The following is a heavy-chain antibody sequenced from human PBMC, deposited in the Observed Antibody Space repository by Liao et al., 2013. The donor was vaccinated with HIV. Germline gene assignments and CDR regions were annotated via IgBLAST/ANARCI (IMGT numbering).Heavy chain of an antibody. CDR1: GGSISSYY. J-gene: IGHJ4*02. D-gene: IGHD2-21*01. CDR3: ARVNLFYSFFDY. Sequence: QVQLQESGPGLVKPSETLSLTCTVSGGSISSYYWSWIRQPPGKGLEWIGYIYYSGSTNYNPSLKSRVTISVDTSKNQFSLKLSSVTAADTAVYYCARVNLFYSFFDYWGQGTLVTVSS. V-gene: IGHV4-59*01. CDR2: IYYSGST.